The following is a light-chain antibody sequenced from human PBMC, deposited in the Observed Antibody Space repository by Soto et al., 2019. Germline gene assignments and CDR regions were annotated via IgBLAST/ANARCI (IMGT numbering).Light chain of an antibody. J-gene: IGKJ4*01. V-gene: IGKV3-20*01. CDR1: QSVSSSY. CDR3: QQYGSSPTT. CDR2: GAS. Sequence: EIWLTQSPGTLSLSPGERATLSCRASQSVSSSYLAWYQQKPGQAPRLLIYGASSRATGIPDRFSGSGSGTDFTLTISRLEPEDFAVYYCQQYGSSPTTFGGGTKVDIK.